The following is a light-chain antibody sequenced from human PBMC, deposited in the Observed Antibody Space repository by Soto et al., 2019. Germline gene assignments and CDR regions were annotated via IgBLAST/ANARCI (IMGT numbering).Light chain of an antibody. CDR3: QQYNNWLSIT. CDR1: QSVVTN. J-gene: IGKJ5*01. CDR2: GAS. V-gene: IGKV3-15*01. Sequence: EIVMTQSPATLSVSPGERASLSCRASQSVVTNLAWYQQKPGQAPRLLIYGASTRATGVPVRFSGSGSGTEFTLIISSLKSDDFAIYYCQQYNNWLSITFGQGTRLEIK.